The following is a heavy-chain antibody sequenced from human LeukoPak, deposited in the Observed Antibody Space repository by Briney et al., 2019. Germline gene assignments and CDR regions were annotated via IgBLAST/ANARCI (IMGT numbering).Heavy chain of an antibody. V-gene: IGHV3-30*02. Sequence: GGSLRLSCAASGFTFSTYGLHWVRQAPGKGLERVTFIRYDGSNKYYADSVKGRFTISRDNSKNTLYLQMNSLRAEDTAVYYCAKDQGSSGIYYFDYWGQGTLVTVSS. CDR1: GFTFSTYG. D-gene: IGHD3-22*01. CDR3: AKDQGSSGIYYFDY. J-gene: IGHJ4*02. CDR2: IRYDGSNK.